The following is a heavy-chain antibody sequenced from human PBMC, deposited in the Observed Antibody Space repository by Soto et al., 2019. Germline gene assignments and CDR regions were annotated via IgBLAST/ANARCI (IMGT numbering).Heavy chain of an antibody. CDR2: IYPGDSDS. J-gene: IGHJ5*02. D-gene: IGHD2-15*01. CDR1: GYSFTSYW. Sequence: LKISCNGSGYSFTSYWIGWVRQMPGKGLEWMGIIYPGDSDSRYSPSFQGQVTISADKSISTAYLQWSSLKASDTAMYYCASGTHCSGASCYDPWGQGTLVTVSS. CDR3: ASGTHCSGASCYDP. V-gene: IGHV5-51*01.